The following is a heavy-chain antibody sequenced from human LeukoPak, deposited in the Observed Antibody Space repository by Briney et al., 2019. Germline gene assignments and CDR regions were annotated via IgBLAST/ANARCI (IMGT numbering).Heavy chain of an antibody. CDR3: ARHGGSLGYFDS. D-gene: IGHD1-26*01. V-gene: IGHV4-59*08. Sequence: SETLSLTCSVSGGSISTYYWSWIRQTPGKGLEWIGYVYDSGTTNYNPSLKGRVTISSDTSKNQFSLNLRSVNAADTAIYYCARHGGSLGYFDSRGQGTLVTVSS. CDR2: VYDSGTT. J-gene: IGHJ4*02. CDR1: GGSISTYY.